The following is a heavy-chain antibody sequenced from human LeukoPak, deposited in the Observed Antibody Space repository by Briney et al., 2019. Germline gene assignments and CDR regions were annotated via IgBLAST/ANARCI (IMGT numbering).Heavy chain of an antibody. D-gene: IGHD3-3*01. J-gene: IGHJ3*02. V-gene: IGHV4-4*07. CDR2: IYTSGST. Sequence: PSETLSLTCTVSGGSISSYYWSWIRQPAGKGLEWIGRIYTSGSTNYNPSLKSRVTMSVDTSKNQFSLKLSSVTAADTAVYYCARALARVILGVVIPSSGAFDIWGQGTMVTVSS. CDR1: GGSISSYY. CDR3: ARALARVILGVVIPSSGAFDI.